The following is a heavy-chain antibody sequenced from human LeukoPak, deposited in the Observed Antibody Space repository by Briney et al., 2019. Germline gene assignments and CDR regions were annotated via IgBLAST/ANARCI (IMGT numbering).Heavy chain of an antibody. J-gene: IGHJ5*02. D-gene: IGHD6-13*01. V-gene: IGHV3-53*01. CDR3: ARVAAAAGTNLGWFDP. Sequence: GGSLRLSCAASGFTVSSNYMSWVRQAPGKGLEWVSVIYSGGSTYYADSVKGRFTISRDNSKNTLYLQMNSLRAEDTAVYYCARVAAAAGTNLGWFDPWGQGTLATVSS. CDR1: GFTVSSNY. CDR2: IYSGGST.